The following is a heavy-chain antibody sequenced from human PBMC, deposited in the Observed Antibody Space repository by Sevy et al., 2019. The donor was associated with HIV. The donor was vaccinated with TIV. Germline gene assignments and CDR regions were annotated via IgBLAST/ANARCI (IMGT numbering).Heavy chain of an antibody. J-gene: IGHJ5*02. CDR3: ATVGLGYYSGASYYQGDWFDP. CDR2: LDPGNGEI. V-gene: IGHV1-24*01. D-gene: IGHD2-15*01. Sequence: ASVKVSCKVFGYSLSKLSMHWMRQAPGKGLEWMGSLDPGNGEITYAQTLQGRITMTEDTSTDTAFMELSSLTSEDTATYFCATVGLGYYSGASYYQGDWFDPWGQGTLVTVSS. CDR1: GYSLSKLS.